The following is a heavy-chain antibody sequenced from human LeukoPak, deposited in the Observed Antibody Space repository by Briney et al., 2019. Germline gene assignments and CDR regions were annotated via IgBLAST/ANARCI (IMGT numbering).Heavy chain of an antibody. Sequence: SETLSLTCTVSGGSINNYYWSWIRQPAGKGLEWIGRIYTRGSTNYNPSLKSRVTMSVDTSKNQFSLKLSSVTAADTAVYYCASGRYCSADICSGGDAFDIWGQGTTVSVSS. CDR2: IYTRGST. D-gene: IGHD2-15*01. J-gene: IGHJ3*02. CDR1: GGSINNYY. CDR3: ASGRYCSADICSGGDAFDI. V-gene: IGHV4-4*07.